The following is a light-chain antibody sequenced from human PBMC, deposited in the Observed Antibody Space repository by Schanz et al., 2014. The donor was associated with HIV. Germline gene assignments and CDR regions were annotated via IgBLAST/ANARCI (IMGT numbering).Light chain of an antibody. Sequence: EIVMTQSPATLSVSPGQRASLSCRASQSVSSNLAWYQQKFGQAPRLLIYGASTRATGIPARFSGSGSGTEFTLTISSLQSEDFAVYYCQQYDTWPRTFGHGTKVEIK. CDR2: GAS. CDR3: QQYDTWPRT. CDR1: QSVSSN. V-gene: IGKV3-15*01. J-gene: IGKJ1*01.